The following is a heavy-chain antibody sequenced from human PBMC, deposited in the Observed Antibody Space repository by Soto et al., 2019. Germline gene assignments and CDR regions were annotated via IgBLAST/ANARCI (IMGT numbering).Heavy chain of an antibody. J-gene: IGHJ5*02. CDR2: ISSSSTI. V-gene: IGHV3-48*01. Sequence: PGGSLSLSCAASGFTFSSYSMNWVRQAPGKGLEWVSYISSSSTIYYADSVKGRFTISRDNAKNSLYLQMNSLRAEDTAVYYCAGEADYLNWFDPWGQGTLVTVSS. CDR1: GFTFSSYS. D-gene: IGHD4-17*01. CDR3: AGEADYLNWFDP.